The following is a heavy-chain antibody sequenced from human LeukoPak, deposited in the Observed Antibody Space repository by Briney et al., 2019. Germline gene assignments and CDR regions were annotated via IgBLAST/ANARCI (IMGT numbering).Heavy chain of an antibody. V-gene: IGHV4-30-4*01. CDR1: GGSISSGDYY. CDR3: ARVRRVPYWYFDL. D-gene: IGHD3-10*01. CDR2: IYYSGST. J-gene: IGHJ2*01. Sequence: PSQTLSLTCTVSGGSISSGDYYWSWTRQPPGKGLEWIGYIYYSGSTYYNPSLKSRVTISVDTSKNQFSLKLSSVTAADTAVYYCARVRRVPYWYFDLWGRGTLVTVSS.